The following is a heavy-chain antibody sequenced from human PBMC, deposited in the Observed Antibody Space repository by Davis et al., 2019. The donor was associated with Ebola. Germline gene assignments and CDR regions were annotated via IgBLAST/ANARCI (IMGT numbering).Heavy chain of an antibody. CDR2: INSDGSST. CDR1: GFTFTSYW. Sequence: HTGGSLRLSCAAPGFTFTSYWMHSVRHAPGKGLVWVSRINSDGSSTSYADSVKGRFTISRDNSKNTLYLQMNSLRAEDTAVYYCAKGLMTKVSSTFDYWGQGTLVTVSS. D-gene: IGHD4-17*01. V-gene: IGHV3-74*01. CDR3: AKGLMTKVSSTFDY. J-gene: IGHJ4*02.